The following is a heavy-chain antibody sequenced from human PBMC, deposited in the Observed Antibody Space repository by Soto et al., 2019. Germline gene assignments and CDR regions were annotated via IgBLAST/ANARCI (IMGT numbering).Heavy chain of an antibody. V-gene: IGHV4-30-4*01. D-gene: IGHD1-7*01. Sequence: PSETLSLTCTVSGGSISSGDYYWRWIRQPPGKGLEWIGYIYYSGSTYYNPSLKSRVTISVDTSKNQFSLKLSSVTAADTAVYYCAREGITGTLDYWGQGTLVTVSS. CDR1: GGSISSGDYY. CDR2: IYYSGST. J-gene: IGHJ4*02. CDR3: AREGITGTLDY.